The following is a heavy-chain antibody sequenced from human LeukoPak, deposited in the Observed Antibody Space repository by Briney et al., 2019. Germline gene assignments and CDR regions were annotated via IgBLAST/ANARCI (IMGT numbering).Heavy chain of an antibody. J-gene: IGHJ4*02. CDR2: INVGSGNT. V-gene: IGHV1-3*01. CDR1: GYIFINYA. Sequence: ASVKVSCKASGYIFINYAVHWVRQAPGQRHEWMGWINVGSGNTEYSQKFQGRITITRDTSANTAYMELISLRSEDTAVYFCARVYCSSTSCRYYFDYWGQGTLVTVSS. D-gene: IGHD2-2*01. CDR3: ARVYCSSTSCRYYFDY.